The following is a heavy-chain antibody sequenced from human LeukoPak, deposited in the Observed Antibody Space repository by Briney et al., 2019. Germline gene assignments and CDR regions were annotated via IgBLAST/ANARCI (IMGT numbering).Heavy chain of an antibody. CDR3: ARVRIAAAGKLPLNY. V-gene: IGHV4-4*09. CDR2: IYASGST. CDR1: GGSISSYY. D-gene: IGHD6-13*01. Sequence: PSETLSLTCTVSGGSISSYYWSWIRQPPGKGLEWIGYIYASGSTNYNPSLKSRVTISVDTSKNQFSLKLSSVTAADTAVYYCARVRIAAAGKLPLNYWGQGTLVTVSS. J-gene: IGHJ4*02.